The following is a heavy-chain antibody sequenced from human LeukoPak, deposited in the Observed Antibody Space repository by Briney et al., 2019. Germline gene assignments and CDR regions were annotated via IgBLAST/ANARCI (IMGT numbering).Heavy chain of an antibody. D-gene: IGHD2-2*01. J-gene: IGHJ4*02. CDR3: ARDLAISTSCFDY. CDR1: GFTFSSYG. Sequence: GRSLRLSCAASGFTFSSYGMHWVRQAPGKGLEWVAVISYDGSNKYYADSVKGRFTISRDNSKNTVYLQMSSLRAEDTAVYYCARDLAISTSCFDYWGQGTLVTVPS. CDR2: ISYDGSNK. V-gene: IGHV3-30*03.